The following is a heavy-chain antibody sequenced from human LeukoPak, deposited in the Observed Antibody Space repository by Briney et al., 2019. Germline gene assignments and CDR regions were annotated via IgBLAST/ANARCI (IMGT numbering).Heavy chain of an antibody. D-gene: IGHD1-26*01. V-gene: IGHV3-21*04. CDR3: AKAQRELLTGFDY. J-gene: IGHJ4*02. CDR2: ISSSTSYI. CDR1: GFTFTSYS. Sequence: PGGSLRLSCAASGFTFTSYSMNWVRQAPGKGLEWVSSISSSTSYIYYADSVKGRFTISRDNAKNSQYLQMNSLRAEDTAVYYCAKAQRELLTGFDYWGQGTLVTVSS.